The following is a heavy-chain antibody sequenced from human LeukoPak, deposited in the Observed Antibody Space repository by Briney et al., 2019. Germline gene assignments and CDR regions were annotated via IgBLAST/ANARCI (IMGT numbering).Heavy chain of an antibody. CDR3: ARDLRLRTTGYFDY. V-gene: IGHV3-30-3*01. J-gene: IGHJ4*02. D-gene: IGHD1-1*01. Sequence: GRSLRLSCAASGFTFSSYAMHWVRQAPGKGLEWVAVISYDGSNKYYADSVKGRFTISRDNSKNTLYLQMNSLRAEDTAVYYCARDLRLRTTGYFDYWGQGTLVTVSS. CDR1: GFTFSSYA. CDR2: ISYDGSNK.